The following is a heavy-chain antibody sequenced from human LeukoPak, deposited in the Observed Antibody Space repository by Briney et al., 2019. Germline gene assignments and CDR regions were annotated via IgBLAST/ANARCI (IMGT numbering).Heavy chain of an antibody. D-gene: IGHD3-22*01. V-gene: IGHV1-3*03. CDR3: AKGIVVVISGNAFDI. CDR2: INAGNGNT. J-gene: IGHJ3*02. Sequence: ASVKVSCKASGYTFTSYAMHWVRQAPGQRLEWMGWINAGNGNTKYSQEFQGRVTITRDTSASTAYMELSSLRSEDMAVYYCAKGIVVVISGNAFDIWGQGTMVTVSS. CDR1: GYTFTSYA.